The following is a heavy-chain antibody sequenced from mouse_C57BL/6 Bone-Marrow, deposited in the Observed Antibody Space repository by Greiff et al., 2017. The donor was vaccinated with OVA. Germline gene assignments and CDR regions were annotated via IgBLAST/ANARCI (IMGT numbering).Heavy chain of an antibody. CDR1: GYTFTSYW. CDR3: ARLGSSPDY. J-gene: IGHJ2*01. CDR2: IDPSDSYT. D-gene: IGHD3-3*01. V-gene: IGHV1-69*01. Sequence: VHLQQPGAELVMPGASVKLSCKASGYTFTSYWMHWVKQRPGQGLEWIGEIDPSDSYTNYNQKFKGKSTLTVDKSSSTAYMQLSSLTSEDSAVYYCARLGSSPDYWGQGTTLTVSS.